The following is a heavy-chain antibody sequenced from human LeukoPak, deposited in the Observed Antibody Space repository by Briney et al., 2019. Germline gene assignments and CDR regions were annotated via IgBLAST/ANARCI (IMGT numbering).Heavy chain of an antibody. Sequence: PGGSLRLSCAASGFTFSSYSMNWVRQAPGKGLGWVSSISSSSSYIYYADSVKGRFTISRDNAKNSLYLQMNSLRAEDTAVYYCAREWRGSWFDPWGQGTLVTVSS. CDR2: ISSSSSYI. CDR1: GFTFSSYS. CDR3: AREWRGSWFDP. J-gene: IGHJ5*02. V-gene: IGHV3-21*01. D-gene: IGHD3-16*01.